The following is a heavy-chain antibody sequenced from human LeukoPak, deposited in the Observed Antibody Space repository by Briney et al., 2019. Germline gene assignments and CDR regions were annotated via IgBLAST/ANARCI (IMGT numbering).Heavy chain of an antibody. CDR1: GYTFTSYG. Sequence: ASVKVSCKASGYTFTSYGISWVRQAPGQGLEWMGWISAYNGNTNYAQKLQGRVTMTTDTSTSTAYMELRSLRSEDTAVYYCARVRDYGDWFDPWGQGTLVTVSS. J-gene: IGHJ5*02. CDR2: ISAYNGNT. V-gene: IGHV1-18*01. CDR3: ARVRDYGDWFDP. D-gene: IGHD4-17*01.